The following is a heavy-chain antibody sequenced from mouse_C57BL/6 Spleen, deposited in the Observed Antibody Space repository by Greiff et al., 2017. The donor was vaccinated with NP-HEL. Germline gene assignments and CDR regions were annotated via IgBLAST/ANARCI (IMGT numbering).Heavy chain of an antibody. CDR3: ARYDYYGNPGYAMDY. CDR1: GYSFTGYY. V-gene: IGHV1-42*01. Sequence: EVQLQQSGPELVKPGASVKISCKASGYSFTGYYMNWVKQSPEKSLEWIGEINPSTGGTTYNQKFKAKATLTVDKSSSTAYMQLKSLTSEDSAVYYCARYDYYGNPGYAMDYWGQGTSVTVSS. CDR2: INPSTGGT. D-gene: IGHD1-1*01. J-gene: IGHJ4*01.